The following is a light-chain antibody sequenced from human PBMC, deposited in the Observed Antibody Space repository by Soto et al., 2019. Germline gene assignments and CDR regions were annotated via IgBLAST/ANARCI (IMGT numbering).Light chain of an antibody. J-gene: IGKJ4*01. CDR3: QQYNKWPLT. CDR2: ATS. Sequence: DIQLTQSPSFLSASVGDRVTITCRASQDISSYLAWYQHKSGQAPKLLIYATSTLHSGVPSRFSGRGSGTEFTLTISSLQYEDVAVYYCQQYNKWPLTFGGGTKVEIK. CDR1: QDISSY. V-gene: IGKV1-9*01.